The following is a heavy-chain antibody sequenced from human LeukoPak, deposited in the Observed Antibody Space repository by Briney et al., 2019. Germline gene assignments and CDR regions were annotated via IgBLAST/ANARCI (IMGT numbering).Heavy chain of an antibody. D-gene: IGHD3-16*02. CDR1: GGSISSGSYY. Sequence: SQTLSLTCTVSGGSISSGSYYWSWIRQPAGKGLEWIGRIYTSGSTNYNPSLKSRVTISVDTSKNQFSPKLSSVTAADTAVYYCARVGYVWGSYREYYFDYWGQGTLVTVSS. CDR2: IYTSGST. J-gene: IGHJ4*02. CDR3: ARVGYVWGSYREYYFDY. V-gene: IGHV4-61*02.